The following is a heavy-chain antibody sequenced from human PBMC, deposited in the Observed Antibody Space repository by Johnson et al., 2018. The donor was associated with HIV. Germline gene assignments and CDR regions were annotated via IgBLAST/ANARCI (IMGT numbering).Heavy chain of an antibody. CDR1: GFTFSSYG. CDR3: ATDGPCSTSWYCTFDI. J-gene: IGHJ3*02. CDR2: ISYDGSNK. D-gene: IGHD6-13*01. V-gene: IGHV3-30*03. Sequence: VQLVESGGGVVQPGRSLRLSCAASGFTFSSYGMHWVRQAPGKGLEWVAVISYDGSNKFYAESVKGRFSISRDNSKNTLYLQMNSLRAYDTAVYYCATDGPCSTSWYCTFDIWGQGTMVTVSS.